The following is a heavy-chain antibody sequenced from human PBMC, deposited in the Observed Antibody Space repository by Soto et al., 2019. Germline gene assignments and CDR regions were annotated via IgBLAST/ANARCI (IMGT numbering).Heavy chain of an antibody. CDR3: ARDLGYYDSSGYFDY. CDR1: GFTFSDSY. CDR2: ISSSGDIM. Sequence: QVQLVESGGGLVKPGGSLRLSCAASGFTFSDSYMSWIRQAPGKGLEWVSYISSSGDIMYYADSVKGRFTISRDNAKNSLYLQMNSLRAKDTAVYYCARDLGYYDSSGYFDYWGQGTLVTVSS. V-gene: IGHV3-11*01. J-gene: IGHJ4*02. D-gene: IGHD3-22*01.